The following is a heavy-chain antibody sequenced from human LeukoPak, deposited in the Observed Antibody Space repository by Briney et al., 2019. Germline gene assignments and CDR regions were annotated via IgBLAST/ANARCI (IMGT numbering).Heavy chain of an antibody. D-gene: IGHD3-9*01. CDR1: GFTFSSYP. CDR3: VKELNVAYLDLLLAFDY. CDR2: ISNNGGTT. V-gene: IGHV3-64D*06. J-gene: IGHJ4*02. Sequence: PGGSLRLSCSASGFTFSSYPMHWVRQAPGRGLEYVSGISNNGGTTYYADSVKGRFTISRDNSKNTLYLQMSILRAEDTAMYYCVKELNVAYLDLLLAFDYWGQGTLVTVSS.